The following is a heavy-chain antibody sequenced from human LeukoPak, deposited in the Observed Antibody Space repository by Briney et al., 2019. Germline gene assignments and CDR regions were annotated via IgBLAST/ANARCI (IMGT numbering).Heavy chain of an antibody. V-gene: IGHV3-21*04. J-gene: IGHJ4*02. CDR2: ISSSSSYI. CDR1: GFTFSSYS. Sequence: GGSLRLSCAASGFTFSSYSMNWVRQAPGKGLEWVSSISSSSSYIYYADSVKGRFTISRDNAKNSLYLQMNSLRAEDTALYYCAKDIEGTIDYWGQGTLVTVSS. CDR3: AKDIEGTIDY. D-gene: IGHD1-1*01.